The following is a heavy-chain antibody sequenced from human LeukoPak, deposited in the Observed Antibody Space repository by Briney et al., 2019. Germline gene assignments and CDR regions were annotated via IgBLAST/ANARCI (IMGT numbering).Heavy chain of an antibody. V-gene: IGHV1-18*01. CDR1: GYTFTSYG. Sequence: ASVKASCKASGYTFTSYGISWVRQAPGQGLEWMGWISAYNGNTNYAQKLQGRVTMTTDTSTSTAYKELRSLRSDDTAVYYCARVLSVAVADTDYWGQGTLVTVSS. CDR2: ISAYNGNT. D-gene: IGHD6-19*01. J-gene: IGHJ4*02. CDR3: ARVLSVAVADTDY.